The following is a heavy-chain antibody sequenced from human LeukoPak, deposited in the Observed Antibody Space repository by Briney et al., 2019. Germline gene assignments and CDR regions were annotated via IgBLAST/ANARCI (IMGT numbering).Heavy chain of an antibody. CDR1: GYIFTSYH. Sequence: ASVKVSCKASGYIFTSYHMHWVRQAPGQGLEWMGMINPSGGSTIYAQKFQDRVTMTSDTSTSTLYMDLSSLRSDDTAVYYCARAREGANLLDVWGKGTTVTVSS. V-gene: IGHV1-46*01. J-gene: IGHJ6*04. CDR3: ARAREGANLLDV. CDR2: INPSGGST. D-gene: IGHD1-26*01.